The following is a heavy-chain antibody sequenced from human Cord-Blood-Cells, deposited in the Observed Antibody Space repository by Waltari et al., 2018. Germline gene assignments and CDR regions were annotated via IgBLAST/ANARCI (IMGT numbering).Heavy chain of an antibody. D-gene: IGHD2-2*01. CDR1: GGSISSGGYY. J-gene: IGHJ3*02. Sequence: QVQLQESGPGLVKPSQTLSLTCTVSGGSISSGGYYWSWIRPHPGKGLEWIGYIYYSGSTYYNPSLKSRVTISVDTSKNQFSLKLSSVTAADTAVYYCARRVCSSTSCYYYAFDIWGQGTMVTVSS. CDR3: ARRVCSSTSCYYYAFDI. V-gene: IGHV4-31*03. CDR2: IYYSGST.